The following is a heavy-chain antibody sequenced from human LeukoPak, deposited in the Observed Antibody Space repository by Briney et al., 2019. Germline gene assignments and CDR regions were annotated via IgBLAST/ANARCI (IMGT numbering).Heavy chain of an antibody. D-gene: IGHD2-2*01. J-gene: IGHJ4*02. CDR3: AKGGRVAAAAYYFDY. CDR2: IANDGRDK. Sequence: GGSLRLSCAASGFTFSSHGMHWVRQAPGKGLEWVAVIANDGRDKKYADSVKGRFTISRDNSKNTLYLQMNSLRAEDTAVYYCAKGGRVAAAAYYFDYWGQGTLATVSS. CDR1: GFTFSSHG. V-gene: IGHV3-30*18.